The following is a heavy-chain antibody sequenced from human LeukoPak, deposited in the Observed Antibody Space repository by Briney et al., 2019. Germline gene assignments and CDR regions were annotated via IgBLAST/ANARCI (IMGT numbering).Heavy chain of an antibody. J-gene: IGHJ3*01. V-gene: IGHV4-39*01. Sequence: SETLSLTCSVSAGAITTSDYYWGWIRRPPGKRLEWIASIYYSGTTSYNPSLKSRVTISVDTSNNQVSLRLNSVTAADTSVYFGARHPYIYDVSGHVFDLWGQGTVVTVSS. CDR3: ARHPYIYDVSGHVFDL. CDR2: IYYSGTT. CDR1: AGAITTSDYY. D-gene: IGHD3-22*01.